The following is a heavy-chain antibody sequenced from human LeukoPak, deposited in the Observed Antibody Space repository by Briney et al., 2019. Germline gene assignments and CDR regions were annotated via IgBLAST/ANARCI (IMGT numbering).Heavy chain of an antibody. CDR1: GFSFGSFG. Sequence: PGGSLRLSCAASGFSFGSFGMHRVRQAPGKGLEWVAVIWYDGTNIGYGDSVKGRFTISRDNSKNTLYLQMNSLRAEDAAVYFCARARNNYDSSGYSALDYWGQGTLVTVSS. CDR3: ARARNNYDSSGYSALDY. CDR2: IWYDGTNI. D-gene: IGHD3-22*01. V-gene: IGHV3-33*01. J-gene: IGHJ4*02.